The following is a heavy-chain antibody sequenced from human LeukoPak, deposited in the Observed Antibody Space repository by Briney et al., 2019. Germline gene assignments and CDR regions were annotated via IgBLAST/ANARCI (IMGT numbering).Heavy chain of an antibody. CDR3: AGGMGGGNWPFDS. CDR2: INPNSGGT. J-gene: IGHJ4*02. V-gene: IGHV1-2*02. Sequence: GASVTVSCKASGYTFTGYYMHWVRQAPGQGLEWMGWINPNSGGTNYAQKFQGRVTMTRDTSISTAYMELSSLRSEDTAVYYCAGGMGGGNWPFDSWGQGTLVTVSS. D-gene: IGHD4-23*01. CDR1: GYTFTGYY.